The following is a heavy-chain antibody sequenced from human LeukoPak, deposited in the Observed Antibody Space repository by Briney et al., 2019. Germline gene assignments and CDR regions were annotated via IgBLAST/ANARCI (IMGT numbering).Heavy chain of an antibody. CDR1: GFTFSSYA. D-gene: IGHD3-3*01. CDR3: CKEKRPISPFLVRRFYFDY. V-gene: IGHV3-23*01. J-gene: IGHJ4*02. CDR2: ISGSGAST. Sequence: GGSLRLSCAASGFTFSSYAVSWVRQAPGKGLEWVSAISGSGASTSHADSVKGRFTISRDNSKNTLYLQMNSLRAEDTAVYFRCKEKRPISPFLVRRFYFDYWGQGTLVTVSS.